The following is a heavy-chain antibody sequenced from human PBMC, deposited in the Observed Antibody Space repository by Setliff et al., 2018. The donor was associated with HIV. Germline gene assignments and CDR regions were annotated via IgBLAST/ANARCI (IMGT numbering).Heavy chain of an antibody. Sequence: ASVKVSCKASGYTFTGYYMHWVRQAPGQGLEWMGWINPNSGDTNYAQKFQGRVTMTRDTSISTAYMDLSSLTSDDTAVYYCALASIVSTARWNHWGRGTLVTVSS. V-gene: IGHV1-2*02. J-gene: IGHJ5*02. D-gene: IGHD1-26*01. CDR3: ALASIVSTARWNH. CDR1: GYTFTGYY. CDR2: INPNSGDT.